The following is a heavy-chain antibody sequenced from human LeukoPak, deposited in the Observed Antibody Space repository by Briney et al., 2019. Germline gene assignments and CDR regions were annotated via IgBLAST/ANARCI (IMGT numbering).Heavy chain of an antibody. D-gene: IGHD1-26*01. V-gene: IGHV3-66*01. CDR2: IYTGGSA. Sequence: PGGSLRLSCAVSGFTVSSNYMSWVRQAPGKGLEWVSLIYTGGSAYYADSVKGRFTISRDNSKNTLYLQMNRLRAEDTAMYYCARISGTYSLSDYWGQGTLVTVSS. CDR3: ARISGTYSLSDY. CDR1: GFTVSSNY. J-gene: IGHJ4*02.